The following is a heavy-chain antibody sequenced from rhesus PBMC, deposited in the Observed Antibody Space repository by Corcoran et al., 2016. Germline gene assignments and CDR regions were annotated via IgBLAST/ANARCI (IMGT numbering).Heavy chain of an antibody. CDR3: ARGLIDY. Sequence: QVQLQQWGEGLVKPSETLSLTCAVYGGSINSNYWSWIRQPPGKGLEWIGRIRSGGSTNYNPSLQSRVTISIDTSKNQFSLKLSSVTAADTAVYYCARGLIDYWGQGVLVTVSS. J-gene: IGHJ4*01. CDR1: GGSINSNY. D-gene: IGHD4-11*01. V-gene: IGHV4-160*01. CDR2: IRSGGST.